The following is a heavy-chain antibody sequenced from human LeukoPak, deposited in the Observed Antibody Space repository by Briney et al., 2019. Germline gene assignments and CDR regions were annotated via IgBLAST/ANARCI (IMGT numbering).Heavy chain of an antibody. Sequence: PGGSLRLSCAASGFTFSSYGMHWVRQAPGKGLEWVSSISSSSSYIYYADSVKGRFTISRDNAKNSLYLQMNSLRAEDTAVCYCAPRGYSYVWGQGTLVTVSS. CDR3: APRGYSYV. D-gene: IGHD5-18*01. CDR2: ISSSSSYI. CDR1: GFTFSSYG. J-gene: IGHJ4*02. V-gene: IGHV3-21*01.